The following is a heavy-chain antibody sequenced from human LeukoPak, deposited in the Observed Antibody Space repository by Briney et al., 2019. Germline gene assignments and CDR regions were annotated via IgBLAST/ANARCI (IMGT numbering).Heavy chain of an antibody. D-gene: IGHD1-7*01. J-gene: IGHJ3*02. CDR1: GGTFSSYA. CDR2: IIPIFGTA. CDR3: ARTLELQAFDI. Sequence: SVKVSCKASGGTFSSYAISWVRQAPGQGLEWKGGIIPIFGTANYAQKFQGRVTITADESTSTAYMELSSLRSEDAAVYYCARTLELQAFDIWGQGTMVTVSS. V-gene: IGHV1-69*01.